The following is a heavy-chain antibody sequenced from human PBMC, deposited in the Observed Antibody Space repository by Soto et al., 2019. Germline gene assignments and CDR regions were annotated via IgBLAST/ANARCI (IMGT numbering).Heavy chain of an antibody. CDR3: ARGIVYSSGWYRLDP. CDR1: GYTLTELS. D-gene: IGHD6-19*01. Sequence: DSVKVSCNVSGYTLTELSMHWVRQAPGKGLEWMGGFDPEDGETIYAQKFQGRVTMTEDTSTDTAYMELSSLRSEDTAVYYCARGIVYSSGWYRLDPWGQGTLVTVSS. CDR2: FDPEDGET. V-gene: IGHV1-24*01. J-gene: IGHJ5*02.